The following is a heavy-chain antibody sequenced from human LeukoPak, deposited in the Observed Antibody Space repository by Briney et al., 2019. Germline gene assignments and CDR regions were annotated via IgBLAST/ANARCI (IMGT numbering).Heavy chain of an antibody. D-gene: IGHD6-25*01. Sequence: PGGSLRLSCAVSGFPFSLYEGNWVRQAPGQGLEWVANIGSSGSTKYYADFVKGRFSISRDNAKGSLYLQMNSLRVEATAVYECALLAGASDFDYWGQGALVMVSS. V-gene: IGHV3-48*03. CDR1: GFPFSLYE. CDR3: ALLAGASDFDY. J-gene: IGHJ4*02. CDR2: IGSSGSTK.